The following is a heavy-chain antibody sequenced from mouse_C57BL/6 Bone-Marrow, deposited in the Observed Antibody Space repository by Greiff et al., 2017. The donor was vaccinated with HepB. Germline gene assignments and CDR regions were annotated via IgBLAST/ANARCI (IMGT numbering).Heavy chain of an antibody. Sequence: EVKLVESEGGLVQPGSSMKLSCTASGFTFSDYYMAWVRQVPEKGLEWVANINYDGSSTYYLDSLKSRFIISRGNAKNILYLQMSSLKSEDTATYYCAREGGDYDVGFYAMDYWGQGTSVTVSS. CDR3: AREGGDYDVGFYAMDY. J-gene: IGHJ4*01. CDR2: INYDGSST. D-gene: IGHD2-4*01. CDR1: GFTFSDYY. V-gene: IGHV5-16*01.